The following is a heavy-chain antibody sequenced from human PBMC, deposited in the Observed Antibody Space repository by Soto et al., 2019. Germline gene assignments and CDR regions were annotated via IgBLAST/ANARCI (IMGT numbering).Heavy chain of an antibody. CDR3: ARRGSNTWYDH. Sequence: GGSLRLSCAVSGLTVSSEYISWVRQAPERGLEWVSVIYSGGSTYYADSVRGRFTISRDDSKNTVFLQMNSLRAEDTAVYYCARRGSNTWYDHWGQGTLVTVSS. CDR2: IYSGGST. J-gene: IGHJ5*02. CDR1: GLTVSSEY. V-gene: IGHV3-66*01. D-gene: IGHD3-16*01.